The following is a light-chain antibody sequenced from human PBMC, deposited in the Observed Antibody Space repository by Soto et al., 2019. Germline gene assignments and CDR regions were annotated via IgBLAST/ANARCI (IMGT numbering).Light chain of an antibody. CDR1: SSDVGHYNY. CDR2: DVT. CDR3: CSYAGRSTPDV. J-gene: IGLJ1*01. Sequence: QSVLTQPRSVSGSPGQSVTISCTGTSSDVGHYNYVSWYQQHPGKVPKLLIYDVTKRPSGVPDRFSGSKSGNTASLTISGLQVDDEADYYCCSYAGRSTPDVFGTGTKVTVL. V-gene: IGLV2-11*01.